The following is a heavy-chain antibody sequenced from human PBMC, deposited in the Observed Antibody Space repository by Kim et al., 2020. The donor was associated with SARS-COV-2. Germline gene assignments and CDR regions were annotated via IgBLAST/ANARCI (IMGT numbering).Heavy chain of an antibody. V-gene: IGHV3-30*18. D-gene: IGHD6-19*01. CDR1: GFTFSSYG. CDR3: AKHPGVAGNAY. J-gene: IGHJ4*02. Sequence: GGSLRLSCAASGFTFSSYGMHWVRQAPGKGLEWVAVISYDGSNKYDADSVKGRFTISRDNSKNTLFLQMSSRGAEDTAVYYCAKHPGVAGNAYWGQGTLVTVSS. CDR2: ISYDGSNK.